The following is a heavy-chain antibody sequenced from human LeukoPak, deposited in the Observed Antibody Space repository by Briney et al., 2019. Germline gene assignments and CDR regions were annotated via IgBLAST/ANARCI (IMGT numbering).Heavy chain of an antibody. CDR3: TTEGRFWLRFDY. D-gene: IGHD5-12*01. Sequence: GGSLRLSCAVSGFIFSNAWISWVRQAPGKGLEWVGRIKSKSDGGTTDYAAPVKGRFTISRDDSKKTLYLQMNSLKTEDTAVYYCTTEGRFWLRFDYWGQGTEVSVS. CDR2: IKSKSDGGTT. V-gene: IGHV3-15*01. CDR1: GFIFSNAW. J-gene: IGHJ4*02.